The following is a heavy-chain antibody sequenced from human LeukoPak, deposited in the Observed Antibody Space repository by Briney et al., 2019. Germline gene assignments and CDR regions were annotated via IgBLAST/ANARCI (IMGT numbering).Heavy chain of an antibody. CDR2: IKQDGSEK. J-gene: IGHJ3*02. CDR1: GFTFSSYW. V-gene: IGHV3-7*01. CDR3: ASYDSSGYYSGAFDI. D-gene: IGHD3-22*01. Sequence: GGSLRLXCAASGFTFSSYWMSWDRQAPGKGLEWVANIKQDGSEKYYVDSVKGRFTISRDNAKNSLYLQMNSLRAEDTAVYYCASYDSSGYYSGAFDIWGQGTMVTVSS.